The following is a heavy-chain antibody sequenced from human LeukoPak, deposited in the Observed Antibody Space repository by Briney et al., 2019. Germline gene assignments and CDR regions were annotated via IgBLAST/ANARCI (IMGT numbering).Heavy chain of an antibody. D-gene: IGHD2-2*01. J-gene: IGHJ3*01. CDR1: GFNFNTFW. V-gene: IGHV3-7*01. CDR3: ARPRYCSSISCYFHAFDV. CDR2: TKEDGSEE. Sequence: GGSLRLSCAASGFNFNTFWMTWVRQAPGKGLEWVANTKEDGSEEYYVDSVKGRFTISRDNAKNSLYLQMNSLRAEDTAVYYCARPRYCSSISCYFHAFDVWGQGTMVTVSS.